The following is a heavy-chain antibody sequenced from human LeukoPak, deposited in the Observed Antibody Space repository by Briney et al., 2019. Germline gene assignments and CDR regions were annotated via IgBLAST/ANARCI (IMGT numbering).Heavy chain of an antibody. J-gene: IGHJ4*02. D-gene: IGHD2-2*02. CDR1: GFPFNSNY. CDR2: IYSGGST. CDR3: AKDIPAWD. Sequence: GGSLDLSCAASGFPFNSNYRSGVRQAPGKGLEGVSVIYSGGSTYYADSVEGRFTISRDNAKNSLYLQMNSLRAEDTALYYCAKDIPAWDWGQGTLVTVSS. V-gene: IGHV3-53*05.